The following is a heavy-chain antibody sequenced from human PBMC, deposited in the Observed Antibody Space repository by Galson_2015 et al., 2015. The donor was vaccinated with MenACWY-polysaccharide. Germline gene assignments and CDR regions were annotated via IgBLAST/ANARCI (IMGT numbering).Heavy chain of an antibody. J-gene: IGHJ3*02. CDR3: TTRKTSGSNDAFDI. D-gene: IGHD3-22*01. CDR1: GFTSSNAW. CDR2: LKSKTEGGTA. V-gene: IGHV3-15*01. Sequence: SLRLSCAASGFTSSNAWMTWVRQAPGKGLEWVGRLKSKTEGGTADYDTSVKGRFAISRDESKATLYLQMNSLKTEDTAIYYCTTRKTSGSNDAFDIWGQGTMVTVSS.